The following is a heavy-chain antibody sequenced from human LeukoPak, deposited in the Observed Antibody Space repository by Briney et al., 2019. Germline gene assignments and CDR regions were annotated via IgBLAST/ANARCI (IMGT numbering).Heavy chain of an antibody. CDR2: IYYSGST. V-gene: IGHV4-59*01. J-gene: IGHJ4*02. CDR1: GGSISSYY. Sequence: SETLSLTCTVSGGSISSYYWSWIRQPPGKGLEWIGYIYYSGSTNYNPSLKSRVTISVDTSKNQFSLKLSSVTAADTAAYYCARGRSYGYDGVDYWGQGTLVTVSS. D-gene: IGHD5-18*01. CDR3: ARGRSYGYDGVDY.